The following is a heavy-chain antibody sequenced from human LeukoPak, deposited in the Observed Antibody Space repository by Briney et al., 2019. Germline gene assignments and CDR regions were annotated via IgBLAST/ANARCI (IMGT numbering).Heavy chain of an antibody. J-gene: IGHJ4*02. V-gene: IGHV4-59*08. CDR2: IYYSGST. CDR3: AKTEAYYYDSSGYYFDY. Sequence: SETLSLTCTVSGGSISSYYWSWIRQPPGRGLEWSGYIYYSGSTNYNPSLKSRVTISVDTSKNQFSLKLSSVTAADTAVYYCAKTEAYYYDSSGYYFDYWGQGTLVTVSS. CDR1: GGSISSYY. D-gene: IGHD3-22*01.